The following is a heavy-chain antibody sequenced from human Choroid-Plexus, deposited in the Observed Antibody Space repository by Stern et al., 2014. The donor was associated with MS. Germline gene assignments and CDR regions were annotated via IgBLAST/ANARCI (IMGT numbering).Heavy chain of an antibody. J-gene: IGHJ5*02. Sequence: QVQLVESGGGVVQPGRPLRLSCVASGFTFGSCAMHWVRQAPGKGLEWVGGVSHDGSYKYYADSVKGRFTISRDNSQNTLYMQMSSLRPEDTAVYYCAKDRQYLTYFFDHWGQGSLVPVSS. CDR2: VSHDGSYK. D-gene: IGHD2/OR15-2a*01. CDR1: GFTFGSCA. CDR3: AKDRQYLTYFFDH. V-gene: IGHV3-30*18.